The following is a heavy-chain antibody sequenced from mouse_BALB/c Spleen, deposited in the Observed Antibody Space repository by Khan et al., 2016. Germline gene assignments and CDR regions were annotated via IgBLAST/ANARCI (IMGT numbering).Heavy chain of an antibody. V-gene: IGHV1-63*02. Sequence: QVQLQQSGAELVRPGTSVKISCKASGYTFTNYWLGWVKQRPGHGLEWIGDIYPGGGYNNYNEKFKGKATLTADTSSSTAYMQLSSLTSEDSAVYFCARFYYGSSYWYFDVWGAGTTVTVSS. D-gene: IGHD1-1*01. CDR1: GYTFTNYW. CDR3: ARFYYGSSYWYFDV. CDR2: IYPGGGYN. J-gene: IGHJ1*01.